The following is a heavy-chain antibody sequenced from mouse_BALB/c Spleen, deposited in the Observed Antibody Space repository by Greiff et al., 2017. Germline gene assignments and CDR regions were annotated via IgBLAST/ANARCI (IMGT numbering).Heavy chain of an antibody. CDR2: IYPGNGDT. CDR1: GYTFTSYN. Sequence: QSGAELVKPGASVKMSCKASGYTFTSYNMHWVKQTPGQGLEWIGAIYPGNGDTSYNQKFKGKATLTADKSSSTAYMQLSSLTSEDSAVYYCARGGYAMDYWGQGTSVTVSS. CDR3: ARGGYAMDY. V-gene: IGHV1-12*01. J-gene: IGHJ4*01.